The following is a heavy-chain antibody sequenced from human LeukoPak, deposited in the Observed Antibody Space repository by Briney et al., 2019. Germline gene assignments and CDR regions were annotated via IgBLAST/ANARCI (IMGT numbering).Heavy chain of an antibody. CDR1: GYTFTDYY. V-gene: IGHV1-69-2*01. J-gene: IGHJ4*02. CDR3: ATAMVTDANFDY. CDR2: VDPEDGET. Sequence: ASVKVSXKVSGYTFTDYYMHWVQQAPGKGLEWMGLVDPEDGETIYAEKFQGRVTITADTSTDTAYMELSSLRSEDTAVYYCATAMVTDANFDYWGQGTLVTVSS. D-gene: IGHD5-18*01.